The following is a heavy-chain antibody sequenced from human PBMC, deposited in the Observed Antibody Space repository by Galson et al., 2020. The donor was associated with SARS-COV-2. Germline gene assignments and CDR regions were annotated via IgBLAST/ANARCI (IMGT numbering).Heavy chain of an antibody. Sequence: SETLSLTCTVSGGSISSGSYYWSWIRQLAGKGLEWIGRIYTSGSTNYNPSLKSRVTISVDTSKNQFSLKLSSVTAADTAVYYSAREGLPGFDYWGQGTLVTVSS. CDR2: IYTSGST. D-gene: IGHD3-16*01. CDR1: GGSISSGSYY. V-gene: IGHV4-61*02. CDR3: AREGLPGFDY. J-gene: IGHJ4*02.